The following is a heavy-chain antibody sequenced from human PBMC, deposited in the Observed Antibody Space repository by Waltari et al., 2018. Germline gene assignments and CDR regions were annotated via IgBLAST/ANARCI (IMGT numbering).Heavy chain of an antibody. Sequence: QVQLQESGPGLVKPSQTLSLTCTVSGGSISSGDYYWSWIRQPPGKGLEWIGYIYYSGSTYYNPSLKSRVTISVDTSKNQFSLKLSSVTAADTAVYYCARERTNYYDSSSNWFDPWGQGTLVTVSS. V-gene: IGHV4-30-4*08. CDR1: GGSISSGDYY. CDR3: ARERTNYYDSSSNWFDP. CDR2: IYYSGST. J-gene: IGHJ5*02. D-gene: IGHD3-22*01.